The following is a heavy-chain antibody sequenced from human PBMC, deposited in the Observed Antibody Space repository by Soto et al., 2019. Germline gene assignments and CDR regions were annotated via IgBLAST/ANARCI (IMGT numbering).Heavy chain of an antibody. Sequence: SETLSLTCTVSGGSISSGGHYWSWIRQHPGKGLEWIGYIYYSGSTNYNPSLKSRVTISVDTSKNQFSLKLSSVTAADTAVYYCARVYRFLEWPWFDDWGQGTLVTVSS. J-gene: IGHJ4*02. V-gene: IGHV4-61*08. CDR3: ARVYRFLEWPWFDD. CDR1: GGSISSGGHY. D-gene: IGHD3-3*01. CDR2: IYYSGST.